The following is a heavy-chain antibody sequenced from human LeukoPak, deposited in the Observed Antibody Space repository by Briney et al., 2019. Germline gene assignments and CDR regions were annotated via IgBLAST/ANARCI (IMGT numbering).Heavy chain of an antibody. CDR1: GFTFSSYA. CDR3: AKLSLGDFEYFDY. V-gene: IGHV3-23*01. D-gene: IGHD2-21*02. J-gene: IGHJ4*02. Sequence: GGSLRLSCAASGFTFSSYAMSWVRQAPGKGLEWVSAISGSGGSTYYADSVKGRFTISRDSSKNMLYLQMNSLRVEDTALYYCAKLSLGDFEYFDYWGQGTLVTVSS. CDR2: ISGSGGST.